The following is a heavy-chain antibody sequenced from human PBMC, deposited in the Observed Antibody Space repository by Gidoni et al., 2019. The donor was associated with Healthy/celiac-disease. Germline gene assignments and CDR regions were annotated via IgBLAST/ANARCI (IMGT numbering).Heavy chain of an antibody. J-gene: IGHJ4*02. Sequence: QVQLVQSGAEVKKPGSSVKVSCKAYGGTFSSYAISWVRQAPGQGLEWMGGIIRILGTANYAQKFQGRVTITADESTSTAYMGLSSRRSEDTAVYYCARDSFSEDRVNFDYWGQGTLVTVSS. V-gene: IGHV1-69*01. CDR1: GGTFSSYA. CDR3: ARDSFSEDRVNFDY. CDR2: IIRILGTA. D-gene: IGHD6-25*01.